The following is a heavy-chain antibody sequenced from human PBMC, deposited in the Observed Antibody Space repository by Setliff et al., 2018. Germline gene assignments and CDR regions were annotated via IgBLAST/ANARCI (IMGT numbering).Heavy chain of an antibody. CDR3: ARIFLYGTSWYFDN. Sequence: GESLKISCEAFGFTFNNYWMSWVRQAPGKGLEWVANIMQDGGAQYYLDSVEGRFTVSRDNSNNTLYLHMSSLRAEDTAVYFCARIFLYGTSWYFDNWGQGTLVTSPQ. CDR1: GFTFNNYW. CDR2: IMQDGGAQ. V-gene: IGHV3-7*03. D-gene: IGHD3-3*01. J-gene: IGHJ4*02.